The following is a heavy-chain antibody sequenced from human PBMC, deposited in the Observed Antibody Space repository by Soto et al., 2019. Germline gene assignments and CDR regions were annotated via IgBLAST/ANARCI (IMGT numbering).Heavy chain of an antibody. CDR2: IRGSGGST. D-gene: IGHD3-10*01. CDR1: GFTFSSYA. J-gene: IGHJ5*02. CDR3: AKDGELWFGQPRGFDP. V-gene: IGHV3-23*01. Sequence: EVQLLESGGGLVQPGGSLRLSCAASGFTFSSYAMSWVRQAPGKGLEWVSAIRGSGGSTYYADSVKGRFTISRDNSKNTLDLQMNSLRAEDTAVYYCAKDGELWFGQPRGFDPWGQGTLVTVSS.